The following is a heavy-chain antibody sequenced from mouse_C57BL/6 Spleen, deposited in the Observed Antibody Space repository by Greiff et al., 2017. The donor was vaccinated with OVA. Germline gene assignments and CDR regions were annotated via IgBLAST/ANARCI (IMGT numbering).Heavy chain of an antibody. CDR2: IYPGDGDT. V-gene: IGHV1-82*01. Sequence: VQLKESGPELVKPGASVKISCKASGYAFSSSWMNWVKQRPGKGLEWIGRIYPGDGDTNYNGKFKGKATLTADKSSSTAYMQLSSLTSEDSAVYFCARNNYGSSFAWFAYWGQGTLVTVSA. CDR3: ARNNYGSSFAWFAY. J-gene: IGHJ3*01. CDR1: GYAFSSSW. D-gene: IGHD1-1*01.